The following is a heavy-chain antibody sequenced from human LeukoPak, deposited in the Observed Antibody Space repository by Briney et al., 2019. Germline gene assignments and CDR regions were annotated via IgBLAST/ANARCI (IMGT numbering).Heavy chain of an antibody. CDR2: IYPGDSDT. V-gene: IGHV5-51*01. CDR1: GYSFTSYW. Sequence: GESLKISCRGSGYSFTSYWIGWVRQMPGKGLEWMGIIYPGDSDTRYSPSFQGQVTISADKSISTAYLQWSSLKASDTAMYHCARGNSGSYENFDYWGQGTLVTVSS. CDR3: ARGNSGSYENFDY. J-gene: IGHJ4*02. D-gene: IGHD1-26*01.